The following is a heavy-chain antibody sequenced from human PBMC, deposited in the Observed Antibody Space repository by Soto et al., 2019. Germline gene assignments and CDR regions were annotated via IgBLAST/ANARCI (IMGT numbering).Heavy chain of an antibody. D-gene: IGHD6-19*01. CDR2: IIPILGIT. V-gene: IGHV1-69*08. CDR3: ATEYSRGWYDLEY. Sequence: QVQLVQSGAEVKKPGSSVKVSCKASGGTFSSYTISWVRQAPGQGLEWMGRIIPILGITNNAQKFQGRVTITADKSTSTAYMELSSLRSDVTAVYYCATEYSRGWYDLEYWGQGTRVT. CDR1: GGTFSSYT. J-gene: IGHJ4*02.